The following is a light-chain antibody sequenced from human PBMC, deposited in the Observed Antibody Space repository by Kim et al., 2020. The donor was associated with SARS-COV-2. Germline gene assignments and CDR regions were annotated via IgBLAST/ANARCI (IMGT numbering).Light chain of an antibody. CDR1: QSVNRNY. CDR2: GAS. Sequence: LPRGERATLACRASQSVNRNYLAWYQQKAGQAPRLLIYGASSRATGIPDRFSGSGSGTDFTLTISRLEPEDFAVYYCQQYVSSHTFGGGTKVDIK. J-gene: IGKJ4*01. CDR3: QQYVSSHT. V-gene: IGKV3-20*01.